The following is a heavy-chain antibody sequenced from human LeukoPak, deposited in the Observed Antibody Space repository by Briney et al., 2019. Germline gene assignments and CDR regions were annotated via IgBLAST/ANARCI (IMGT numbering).Heavy chain of an antibody. V-gene: IGHV3-21*01. CDR1: GFPFSCYS. J-gene: IGHJ3*02. Sequence: GDSLRLSCSASGFPFSCYSMNWVRQPPGKGLEWVSSLSSSSIYIYYADSVKGRCTISRDNAKNPLYRQMNSLRAEDTGVYYCARERRWVVITTDAFYIWGQGTMVTVSS. D-gene: IGHD3-22*01. CDR3: ARERRWVVITTDAFYI. CDR2: LSSSSIYI.